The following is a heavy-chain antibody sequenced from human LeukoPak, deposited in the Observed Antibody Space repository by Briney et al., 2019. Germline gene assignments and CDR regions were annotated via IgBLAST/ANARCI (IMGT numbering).Heavy chain of an antibody. CDR3: AKGPLTYFDY. Sequence: PGGSLRLSCAASGFTFSSYGMHWVRQAPGKGLEWVAVISNDGSNKYYADSVKGRFTISRDNSKNTLYLQMNSLRAEDTAVYYCAKGPLTYFDYWGQGTLVTVSS. V-gene: IGHV3-30*18. J-gene: IGHJ4*02. CDR1: GFTFSSYG. CDR2: ISNDGSNK. D-gene: IGHD3-10*01.